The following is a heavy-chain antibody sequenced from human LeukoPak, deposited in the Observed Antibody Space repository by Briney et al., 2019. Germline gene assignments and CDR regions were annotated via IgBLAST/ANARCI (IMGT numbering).Heavy chain of an antibody. V-gene: IGHV3-23*01. CDR2: ISGSGGST. D-gene: IGHD3-16*01. Sequence: GGSLRLSCAASGFTFRSYSMNWVRQAPGKGLEWVSAISGSGGSTYYADSVKGRFTISRDNSKNTLYLQMNSLRAEDTAVYYCARDRGSYGGGFWYFDLWGRGTLVTVSS. CDR3: ARDRGSYGGGFWYFDL. J-gene: IGHJ2*01. CDR1: GFTFRSYS.